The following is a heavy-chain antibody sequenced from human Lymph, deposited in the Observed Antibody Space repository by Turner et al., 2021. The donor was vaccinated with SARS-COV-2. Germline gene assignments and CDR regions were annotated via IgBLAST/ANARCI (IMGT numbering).Heavy chain of an antibody. Sequence: EVQLLGSGVGLVEPGGSLRLSCSASGFTFSSMTMSWVRQAQGKGLEWVSAISGSGASTYYADTVKGRFTISRDNSKNTLYLQMNSLRVEDTAVYYCAKDGYVGIYCGGGSCYSGWFDPWGQGTLVTVSS. J-gene: IGHJ5*02. CDR1: GFTFSSMT. CDR2: ISGSGAST. D-gene: IGHD2-15*01. CDR3: AKDGYVGIYCGGGSCYSGWFDP. V-gene: IGHV3-23*01.